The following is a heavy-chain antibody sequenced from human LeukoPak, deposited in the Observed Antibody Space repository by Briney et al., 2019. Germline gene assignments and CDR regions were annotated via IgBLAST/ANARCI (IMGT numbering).Heavy chain of an antibody. D-gene: IGHD3-22*01. V-gene: IGHV3-11*01. CDR3: ARRAGDYSHPYDY. CDR2: ISSSGSTI. CDR1: GFTFSDYY. Sequence: GGSLRLSCAASGFTFSDYYMSWIRQAPGKGLGWVSYISSSGSTIYYADSVKGRFTISRDNSKNTVHLQMNSLRAEDTAMYYCARRAGDYSHPYDYWGQGTLVTVSS. J-gene: IGHJ4*02.